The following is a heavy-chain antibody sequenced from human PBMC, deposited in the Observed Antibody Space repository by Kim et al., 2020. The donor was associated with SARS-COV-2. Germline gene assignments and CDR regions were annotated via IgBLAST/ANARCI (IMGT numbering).Heavy chain of an antibody. D-gene: IGHD3-3*01. CDR3: AKAQRSLRFLEWLLNFD. CDR2: ISWNSGSI. Sequence: GGSLRLSCAASGFTFDDYAMHWVRQAPGKGLEWVSGISWNSGSIGYADSVKGRFTISRDNAKNSLYLQMNSLRAEDTALYYCAKAQRSLRFLEWLLNFD. V-gene: IGHV3-9*01. J-gene: IGHJ3*01. CDR1: GFTFDDYA.